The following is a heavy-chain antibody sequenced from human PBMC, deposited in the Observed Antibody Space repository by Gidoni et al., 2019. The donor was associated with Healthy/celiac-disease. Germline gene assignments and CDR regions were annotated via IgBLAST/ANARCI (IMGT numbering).Heavy chain of an antibody. CDR2: ISYDGSNK. V-gene: IGHV3-30*03. Sequence: QVQLVVPGGGAVQPGSSLRFSCAASGSTFRCYGMHWVRQAPGKGLVWVAVISYDGSNKYYSDSVKGRFTITRDNSKNTRYLQMNSLRAEDTAVYYCATWELQPSYGMDVWGQGTTVTVSS. J-gene: IGHJ6*02. CDR3: ATWELQPSYGMDV. CDR1: GSTFRCYG. D-gene: IGHD3-10*01.